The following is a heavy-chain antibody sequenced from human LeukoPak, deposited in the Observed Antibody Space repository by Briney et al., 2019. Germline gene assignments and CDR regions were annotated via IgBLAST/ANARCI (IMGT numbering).Heavy chain of an antibody. CDR1: GGTFSSYA. CDR3: AGVGNSDAFDI. J-gene: IGHJ3*02. CDR2: IIPIFGKA. V-gene: IGHV1-69*13. D-gene: IGHD1-26*01. Sequence: SVKVSCKASGGTFSSYAISWVRQAPGQGLEWMGGIIPIFGKANYAQKFQGRVTITADESTSTAYMELSSLRSEDTAVYYCAGVGNSDAFDIWGQGTMVTVSS.